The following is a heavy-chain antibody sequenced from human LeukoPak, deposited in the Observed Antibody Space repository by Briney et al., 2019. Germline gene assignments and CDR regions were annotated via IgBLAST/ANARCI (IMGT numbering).Heavy chain of an antibody. J-gene: IGHJ4*02. CDR2: IYYSGST. Sequence: SETLSLTCTVSGGSISSSSYYWGWIRQPPGKGLEWIGSIYYSGSTYYNPSLKSRVTISVDTSKNQFSLKPSSVTAADTAVYYCARLSRLFYYDSSGYFDYWGQGTLVTVSS. V-gene: IGHV4-39*01. CDR3: ARLSRLFYYDSSGYFDY. CDR1: GGSISSSSYY. D-gene: IGHD3-22*01.